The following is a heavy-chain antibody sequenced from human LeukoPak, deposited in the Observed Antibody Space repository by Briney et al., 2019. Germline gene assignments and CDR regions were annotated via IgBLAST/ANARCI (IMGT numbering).Heavy chain of an antibody. V-gene: IGHV1-8*03. CDR2: MNPNSGNT. CDR3: ARLGSDDYGDYTRLDY. CDR1: GYTFTSYD. J-gene: IGHJ4*02. D-gene: IGHD4-17*01. Sequence: ASVKVSCKASGYTFTSYDINWVRQAPGQGLEWMGWMNPNSGNTGYAQKFQGRVTITRNTSISTAYMELSSLRSEDTAVYYCARLGSDDYGDYTRLDYWGQGTLVTVSS.